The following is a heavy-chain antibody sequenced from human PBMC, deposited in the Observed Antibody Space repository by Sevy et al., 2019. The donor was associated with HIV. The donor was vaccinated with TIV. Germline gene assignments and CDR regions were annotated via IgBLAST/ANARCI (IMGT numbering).Heavy chain of an antibody. CDR1: GFTFSDDY. J-gene: IGHJ6*02. V-gene: IGHV3-11*01. CDR3: ASSGSRLYYYYYYYGMDV. CDR2: ISSSGSTI. D-gene: IGHD1-26*01. Sequence: GGSLRLSCAASGFTFSDDYMSWIHQAPGKGLEWVSYISSSGSTIYYADSVKGRFTISRDNAKNSLYLQMNSLRAEDTAVYYCASSGSRLYYYYYYYGMDVWGQGTTVTVSS.